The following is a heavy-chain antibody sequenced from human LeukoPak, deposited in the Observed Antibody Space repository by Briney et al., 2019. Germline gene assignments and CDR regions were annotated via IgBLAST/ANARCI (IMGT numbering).Heavy chain of an antibody. D-gene: IGHD3-22*01. CDR2: IYSGGST. Sequence: PGGSLRLSCAASGFTVSSNYMSWVRQAPGKGLEWVSVIYSGGSTYYADSVKGRFTISRDNSKNTLYLQMNSLRAEDTAVYYCARGLGDSSGYYFGYFDYWGQGTLVTVS. J-gene: IGHJ4*02. V-gene: IGHV3-66*01. CDR3: ARGLGDSSGYYFGYFDY. CDR1: GFTVSSNY.